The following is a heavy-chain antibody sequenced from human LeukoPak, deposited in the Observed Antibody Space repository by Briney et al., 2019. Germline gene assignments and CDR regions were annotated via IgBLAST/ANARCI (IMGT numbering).Heavy chain of an antibody. CDR3: AKGLQLYSGYLTDC. J-gene: IGHJ4*02. CDR1: GFTFSSYA. V-gene: IGHV3-23*01. CDR2: IIGSDDAT. Sequence: GGSLRLSCAASGFTFSSYAMTCVRQAPGEGLEGGSTIIGSDDATYYAHSLKSRVTISRDISQNTVCLQLNSLRAEDTAIYYCAKGLQLYSGYLTDCWGQGTLVTVSS. D-gene: IGHD5-12*01.